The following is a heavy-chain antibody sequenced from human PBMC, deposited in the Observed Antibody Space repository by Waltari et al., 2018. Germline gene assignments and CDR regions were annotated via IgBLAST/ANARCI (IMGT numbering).Heavy chain of an antibody. CDR1: GYTFTSYG. CDR2: VSAYNGKT. J-gene: IGHJ3*02. V-gene: IGHV1-18*01. D-gene: IGHD3-10*01. CDR3: ATPRNIGSGSYGAFDI. Sequence: QVQLVQSGAEVKKPGASVKVSCKASGYTFTSYGISWVRQAPGQGLEWMGWVSAYNGKTNYAQKLKGRVTMTTDTSTSTAYMELRSLRSDDTAVYYCATPRNIGSGSYGAFDIWGQGTMVTVSS.